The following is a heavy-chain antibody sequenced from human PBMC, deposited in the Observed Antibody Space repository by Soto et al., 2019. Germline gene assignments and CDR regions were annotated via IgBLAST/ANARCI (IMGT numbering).Heavy chain of an antibody. V-gene: IGHV3-23*01. CDR2: ISGSGYST. Sequence: VQLLESGGGLVQPGGSLRLSCAASGFTFSSYDMTWVRQAPGKGLEWVSAISGSGYSTNYANSVKGRFTISRDNSKNTLYLQLNSLRAEDTAVYYCAKDGYYDLDMDVWGQGTTVTVSS. CDR3: AKDGYYDLDMDV. J-gene: IGHJ6*02. CDR1: GFTFSSYD.